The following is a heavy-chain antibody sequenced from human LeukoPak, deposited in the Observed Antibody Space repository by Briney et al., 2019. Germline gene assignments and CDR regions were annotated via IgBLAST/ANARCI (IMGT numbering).Heavy chain of an antibody. CDR3: ARYDSSGYYGAFDI. V-gene: IGHV4-59*06. CDR2: IYYSGST. J-gene: IGHJ3*02. Sequence: SETLSLTCNVSGGSISSYYWSWIRQHPGKGLEWIGYIYYSGSTYYNPSLKSRVTISVDTSKNQFSLKLSSVTAADTAVYYCARYDSSGYYGAFDIWGQGTMVTVSS. D-gene: IGHD3-22*01. CDR1: GGSISSYY.